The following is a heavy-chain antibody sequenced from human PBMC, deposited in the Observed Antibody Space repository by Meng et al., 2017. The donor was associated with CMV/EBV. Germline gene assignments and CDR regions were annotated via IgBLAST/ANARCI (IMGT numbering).Heavy chain of an antibody. CDR1: GYTFTSYY. CDR3: ARRGVVIGDFDY. D-gene: IGHD3-3*01. J-gene: IGHJ4*02. CDR2: INPSGGST. V-gene: IGHV1-46*01. Sequence: ASVKVSCKASGYTFTSYYMRWVRQAPGQGLEWMGIINPSGGSTSYAQKFQGRVTMTRDTSTSTVYMELSSLRSEDTAVYYCARRGVVIGDFDYWGQGTLVTVSS.